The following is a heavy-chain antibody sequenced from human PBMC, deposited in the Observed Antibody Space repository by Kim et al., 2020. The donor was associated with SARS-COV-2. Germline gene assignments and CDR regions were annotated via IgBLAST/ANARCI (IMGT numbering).Heavy chain of an antibody. CDR3: AKALMITFGGVIETFDY. CDR2: ISGSGGST. J-gene: IGHJ4*02. D-gene: IGHD3-16*02. Sequence: GGSLRLSCAASGFTFSSYAMSWVRQAPGKGLEWVSAISGSGGSTYYADSVKGRFTISRDNSKNTLYLQMNSLRAEDTAVYYCAKALMITFGGVIETFDYWGQGTLVTVSS. CDR1: GFTFSSYA. V-gene: IGHV3-23*01.